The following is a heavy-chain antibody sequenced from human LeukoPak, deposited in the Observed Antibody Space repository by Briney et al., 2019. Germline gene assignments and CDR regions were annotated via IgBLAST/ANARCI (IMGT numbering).Heavy chain of an antibody. CDR2: IYYSGST. J-gene: IGHJ4*02. D-gene: IGHD6-6*01. CDR1: GGSVSSGSYY. V-gene: IGHV4-61*01. CDR3: ARSYSSSKTFDY. Sequence: SETLSLTCTVSGGSVSSGSYYWSWIRQPPGKGLEWIGYIYYSGSTNYNPSLKSRVTISVDTSKNQFSLKLSSVTAADTAVYYCARSYSSSKTFDYWGQGTLVTVSS.